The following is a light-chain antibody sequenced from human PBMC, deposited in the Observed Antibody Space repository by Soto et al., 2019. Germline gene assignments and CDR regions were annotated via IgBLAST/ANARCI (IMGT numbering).Light chain of an antibody. V-gene: IGKV2-30*01. J-gene: IGKJ5*01. Sequence: VLMTQSPLSLPVTLGQPASISCRSSQSLVYSDGHTYLNWFQQRPGQSPRRLIYKVSNRDSGVPDRFSGSGSGTDFTLKISRVEAEDVGVYYCMQGTHWPITFGQGTRLEI. CDR3: MQGTHWPIT. CDR1: QSLVYSDGHTY. CDR2: KVS.